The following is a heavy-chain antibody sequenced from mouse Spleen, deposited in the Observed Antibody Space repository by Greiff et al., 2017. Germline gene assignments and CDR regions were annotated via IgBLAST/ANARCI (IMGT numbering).Heavy chain of an antibody. V-gene: IGHV1-59*01. CDR2: IDPSDSYT. D-gene: IGHD1-1*01. CDR3: ASGSSSYGAY. CDR1: GYTFTSYW. Sequence: QVQLQQPGAELVRPGTSVKLSCKASGYTFTSYWMHWVKQRPGQGLEWIGVIDPSDSYTNYNQKFKGKATLTVDTSSSTAYMQLSRLTSEDSAVYYCASGSSSYGAYWGQGTLVTVSA. J-gene: IGHJ3*01.